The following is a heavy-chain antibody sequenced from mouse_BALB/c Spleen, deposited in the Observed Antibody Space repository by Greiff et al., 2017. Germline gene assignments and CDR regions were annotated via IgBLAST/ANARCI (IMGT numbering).Heavy chain of an antibody. CDR2: FYPGSGSI. D-gene: IGHD4-1*01. Sequence: VQLVESGAELVKPGASVKLSCKASGYTFTEYIIQWVKQRSGQGLEWIGWFYPGSGSIKYNEKFKDKATLTADKSSSTVYMELSRLTSEDSAVYFCARHEDGGNWEGYAMDYWGQGTSVTVSS. CDR1: GYTFTEYI. V-gene: IGHV1-62-2*01. CDR3: ARHEDGGNWEGYAMDY. J-gene: IGHJ4*01.